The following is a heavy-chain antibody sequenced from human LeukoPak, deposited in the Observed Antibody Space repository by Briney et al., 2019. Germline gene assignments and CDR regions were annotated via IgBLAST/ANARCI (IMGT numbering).Heavy chain of an antibody. CDR3: AKDRLFLHDALDI. D-gene: IGHD3-22*01. V-gene: IGHV3-7*03. CDR2: IKEDGSSQ. CDR1: GFTFSHSW. J-gene: IGHJ3*02. Sequence: GGSLRLSCVASGFTFSHSWMTWVRQAPGKGLEWVGHIKEDGSSQNYADSVKGRFTISRDNAKNSLYLQMNSLRAEDTALYYCAKDRLFLHDALDIWGQGTMVTVSS.